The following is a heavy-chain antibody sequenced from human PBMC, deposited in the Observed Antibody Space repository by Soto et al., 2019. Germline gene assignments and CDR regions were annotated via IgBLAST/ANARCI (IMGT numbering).Heavy chain of an antibody. D-gene: IGHD3-22*01. CDR3: ARTTTYYYDSSGYYYFDY. J-gene: IGHJ4*02. CDR1: GFTFSSYS. V-gene: IGHV3-21*01. CDR2: ISSSSSYI. Sequence: EVQLVESGGGLVKPGGSLRLSCAASGFTFSSYSMNWVRQAPGKGLEWVSSISSSSSYIYYADSVKGRFTISRDNAKNSLYLQMNSLRAEDTAVYYCARTTTYYYDSSGYYYFDYWGQGTLVTVSS.